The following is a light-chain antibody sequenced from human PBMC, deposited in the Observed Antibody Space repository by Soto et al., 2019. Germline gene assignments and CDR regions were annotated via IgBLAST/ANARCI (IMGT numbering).Light chain of an antibody. V-gene: IGKV3-20*01. CDR1: QSVPKNY. CDR3: QQYATAPLT. CDR2: DLS. J-gene: IGKJ4*01. Sequence: EIVLTQSPGTLSLSPGEGATLSCRASQSVPKNYLGWYKQKTGQAPRLLIYDLSHRATDVPDRFSGSGSETDFNLIISGLEPEDFAVYYCQQYATAPLTFGGGTKLEIK.